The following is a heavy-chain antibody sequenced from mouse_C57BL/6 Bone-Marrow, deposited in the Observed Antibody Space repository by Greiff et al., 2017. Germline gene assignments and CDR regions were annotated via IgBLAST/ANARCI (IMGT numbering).Heavy chain of an antibody. D-gene: IGHD1-1*01. CDR2: IYPGSGNT. J-gene: IGHJ2*01. Sequence: QVQLKQSGAELVRPGASVKLSCKASGYTFTDYYINWVKQRPGQGLEWIARIYPGSGNTYYNEKFKGKATLSADKSSSTAYMQLSSLTSADSAVYFFARSEYYCGISPSYFDYWGQGTTLTVSS. CDR1: GYTFTDYY. CDR3: ARSEYYCGISPSYFDY. V-gene: IGHV1-76*01.